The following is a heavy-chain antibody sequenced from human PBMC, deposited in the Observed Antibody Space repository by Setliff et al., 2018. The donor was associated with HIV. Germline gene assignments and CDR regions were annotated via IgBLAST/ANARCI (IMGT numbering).Heavy chain of an antibody. Sequence: ESLKISCAPSGVTLSSFWMSCIRQSPGKGLEWIGSSSSSGSTNSNPPVKSRVTISIDTSKRQFARRLTSVTAADTALYFCARDIATVATPARADWGQGTLVTVSS. CDR1: GVTLSSFW. J-gene: IGHJ4*02. CDR3: ARDIATVATPARAD. V-gene: IGHV4-59*01. D-gene: IGHD4-17*01. CDR2: SSSSGST.